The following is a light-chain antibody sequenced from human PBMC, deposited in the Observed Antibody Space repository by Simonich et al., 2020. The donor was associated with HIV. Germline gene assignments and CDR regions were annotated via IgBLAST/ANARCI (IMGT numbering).Light chain of an antibody. V-gene: IGLV1-44*01. CDR3: AAWDDSLNGWV. CDR2: RNN. CDR1: SSNIGSDT. Sequence: SVLTQPPSASGTPGQRVTISCSGSSSNIGSDTVNWYQQLPGTAPKLLIYRNNQRPSGVPDRFSGSKSGTSASLAISWLQSEDEADYYCAAWDDSLNGWVFGGGTKLTVL. J-gene: IGLJ3*02.